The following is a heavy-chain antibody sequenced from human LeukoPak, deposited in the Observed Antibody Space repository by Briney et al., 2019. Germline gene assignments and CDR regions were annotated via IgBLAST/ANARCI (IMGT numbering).Heavy chain of an antibody. J-gene: IGHJ4*02. V-gene: IGHV4-30-2*01. D-gene: IGHD4-17*01. Sequence: PSQTLSLTCAVSGGSISSGGYSWSWIRQPPGKGLEWIGYIYHSGSTYYNPSLKSRVTISVDRPKNQFSLKLNSVTAADTAVYYCARDRYGDHTYFDYWGQGTLVTVSS. CDR2: IYHSGST. CDR3: ARDRYGDHTYFDY. CDR1: GGSISSGGYS.